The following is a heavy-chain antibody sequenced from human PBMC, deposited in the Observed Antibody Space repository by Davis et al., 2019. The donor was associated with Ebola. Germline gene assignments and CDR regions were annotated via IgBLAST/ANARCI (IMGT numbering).Heavy chain of an antibody. CDR3: ARRGSGYLFDY. CDR1: GGSISSSSYY. J-gene: IGHJ4*02. CDR2: IYYSGST. D-gene: IGHD3-22*01. Sequence: MPSETLSLTCAVSGGSISSSSYYWGWIRQPPGKGLEWIGSIYYSGSTYYNPSLKSRVTISVDTSKNQFSLKLSSVTAADTAVYYCARRGSGYLFDYWGQGTLVTVSS. V-gene: IGHV4-39*01.